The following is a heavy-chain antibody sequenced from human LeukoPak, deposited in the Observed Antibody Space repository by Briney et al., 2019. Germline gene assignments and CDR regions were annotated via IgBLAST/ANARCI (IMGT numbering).Heavy chain of an antibody. D-gene: IGHD1-1*01. CDR3: ARDLGYNWNDGIDY. CDR1: GYTFTGYY. V-gene: IGHV1-2*02. Sequence: GASVRVSCKASGYTFTGYYIHWVRQAPGQGLEWMGWINPNSGGTNYAQKFQGRITMTRDTSISTAYMELSRLRSDDTAVYYCARDLGYNWNDGIDYWGQGTLVTVSS. J-gene: IGHJ4*02. CDR2: INPNSGGT.